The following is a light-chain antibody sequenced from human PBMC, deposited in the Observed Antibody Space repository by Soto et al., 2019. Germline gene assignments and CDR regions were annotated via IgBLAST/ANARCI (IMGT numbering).Light chain of an antibody. CDR3: QTWGTGIPFV. J-gene: IGLJ1*01. V-gene: IGLV4-69*01. CDR1: SVHTSYA. CDR2: VKSDGSH. Sequence: QLVLTQSPSASASLGASLKLTCTLSSVHTSYAIAWHQQQPEKGPRYLMKVKSDGSHSKGDGIPDRFSGSSSGAERYLTISSLQSEDEADYYCQTWGTGIPFVFGTGTKLTVL.